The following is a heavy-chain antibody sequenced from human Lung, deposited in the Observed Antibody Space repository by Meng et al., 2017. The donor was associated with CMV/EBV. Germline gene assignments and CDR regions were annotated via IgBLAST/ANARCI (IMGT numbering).Heavy chain of an antibody. CDR3: AREDGDLPPDS. D-gene: IGHD2-21*01. Sequence: SFSASASSFNAYAIAWLRPAPGQELDSMVWVSAYNSYTTYSQILQYTVTMTTSTSTTTAYMDLRSLRSAATAKYSCAREDGDLPPDSWGQGTLVTVSS. V-gene: IGHV1-18*01. J-gene: IGHJ4*02. CDR2: VSAYNSYT. CDR1: ASSFNAYA.